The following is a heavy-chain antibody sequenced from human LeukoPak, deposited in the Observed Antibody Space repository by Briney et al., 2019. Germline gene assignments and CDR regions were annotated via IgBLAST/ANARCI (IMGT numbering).Heavy chain of an antibody. CDR3: ARDGFVGAADY. CDR2: IKQDGSEK. J-gene: IGHJ4*02. V-gene: IGHV3-7*01. Sequence: GGSLRLSCAASEFIFSGYWMNWVRQAPGKGLEGVANIKQDGSEKQYVDSVRGRFTISRDNAKNSLYLQMNSMRVEDTAVYYCARDGFVGAADYWGQGTLVTVSS. CDR1: EFIFSGYW. D-gene: IGHD6-13*01.